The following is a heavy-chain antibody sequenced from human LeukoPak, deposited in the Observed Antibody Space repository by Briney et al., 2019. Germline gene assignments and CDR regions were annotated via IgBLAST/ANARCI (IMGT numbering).Heavy chain of an antibody. J-gene: IGHJ3*02. CDR1: GYAFTAYY. Sequence: ASVKVSCKASGYAFTAYYIHWLRQAPGQGLEWMGWINPNSGGTNYVQRFQGRVTLTTDTSISTAYMELSSLRSDDTAVYYCARGPSHGAFDIWGQGTVVTVSS. V-gene: IGHV1-2*02. CDR2: INPNSGGT. CDR3: ARGPSHGAFDI.